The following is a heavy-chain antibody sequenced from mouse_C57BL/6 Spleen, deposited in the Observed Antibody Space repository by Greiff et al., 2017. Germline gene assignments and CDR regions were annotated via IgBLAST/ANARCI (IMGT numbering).Heavy chain of an antibody. D-gene: IGHD4-1*01. J-gene: IGHJ1*03. CDR2: IYPGDGDT. Sequence: VKLMESGAELVKPGASVKISCKASGYAFSSYWMNWVKQRPGKGLEWIGQIYPGDGDTNYNGKFKGKATLTADKSSSTAYMQLGSLTSEDSAVYFCARSAELTGTYFDVWGTGTTVTVSS. CDR1: GYAFSSYW. CDR3: ARSAELTGTYFDV. V-gene: IGHV1-80*01.